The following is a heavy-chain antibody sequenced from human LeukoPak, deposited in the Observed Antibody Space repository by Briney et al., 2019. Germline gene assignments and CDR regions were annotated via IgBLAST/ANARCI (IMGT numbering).Heavy chain of an antibody. Sequence: GRSLRLSCAASGFTFSSYAMHWVRQAPGKGLEWVAVISYDGSNKYYADSVKGRFTISRDNSKNTLYLQMNSLRAEDTAVYYCARDPDCSSTSCYASRRGGTDYWGQGTLVTVSS. V-gene: IGHV3-30*04. CDR2: ISYDGSNK. CDR1: GFTFSSYA. J-gene: IGHJ4*02. CDR3: ARDPDCSSTSCYASRRGGTDY. D-gene: IGHD2-2*01.